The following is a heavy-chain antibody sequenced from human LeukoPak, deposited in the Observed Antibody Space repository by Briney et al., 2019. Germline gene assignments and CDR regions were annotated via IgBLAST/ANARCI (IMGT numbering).Heavy chain of an antibody. V-gene: IGHV3-7*01. CDR3: ARDAYYDFWSGYPRYFDY. D-gene: IGHD3-3*01. CDR1: GVNFSSYW. Sequence: PGGSLRLSCAVSGVNFSSYWMSWVRQAPGKGLEWVANIKQDGSEEYYVDSVKGRFTISTDNAKNSLYLQMNSLRAEDTAMYYCARDAYYDFWSGYPRYFDYWGQGTLVTVSS. J-gene: IGHJ4*02. CDR2: IKQDGSEE.